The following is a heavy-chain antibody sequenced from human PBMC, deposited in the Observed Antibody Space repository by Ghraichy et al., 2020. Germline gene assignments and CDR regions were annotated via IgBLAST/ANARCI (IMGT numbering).Heavy chain of an antibody. V-gene: IGHV3-23*01. CDR3: AKLNYDSSGRYYYYYGMDV. J-gene: IGHJ6*02. CDR1: GFTFRSYA. CDR2: LSGSGGST. D-gene: IGHD3-22*01. Sequence: ESLNISCAASGFTFRSYAMSWVRQAPGKGLEWVSGLSGSGGSTYYADSVKGRFIISRDNSKSTLYLQMNSLRAEDTAVYYCAKLNYDSSGRYYYYYGMDVWGQGTTVTVSS.